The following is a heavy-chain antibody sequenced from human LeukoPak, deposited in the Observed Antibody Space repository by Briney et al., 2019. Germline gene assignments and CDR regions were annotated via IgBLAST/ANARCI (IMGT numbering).Heavy chain of an antibody. CDR1: GFSISNYW. J-gene: IGHJ3*02. Sequence: GGSLRLSCAASGFSISNYWMAWVRQAPGKGLEWVASIKKDGSEKYYVDSVKGRFTISRDNAKNSLYLQMNSLRAEDTAVYYCASDYGSGTRCAFDIWGQGTMVTVSS. V-gene: IGHV3-7*01. CDR3: ASDYGSGTRCAFDI. CDR2: IKKDGSEK. D-gene: IGHD3-10*01.